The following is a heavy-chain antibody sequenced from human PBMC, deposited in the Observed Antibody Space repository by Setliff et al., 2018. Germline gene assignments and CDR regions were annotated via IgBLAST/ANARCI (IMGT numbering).Heavy chain of an antibody. CDR2: INQDGSEK. D-gene: IGHD3-10*01. V-gene: IGHV3-7*01. Sequence: GGSLRLSCAASGFTFSSYWMSWVRQAPGKGLEWVANINQDGSEKYYVDSVKGRFTISRDNAKNSLYLQMNRLRADDTAVYYCARPGRSNYWDSFDYWGQGTLVTVSS. J-gene: IGHJ4*02. CDR3: ARPGRSNYWDSFDY. CDR1: GFTFSSYW.